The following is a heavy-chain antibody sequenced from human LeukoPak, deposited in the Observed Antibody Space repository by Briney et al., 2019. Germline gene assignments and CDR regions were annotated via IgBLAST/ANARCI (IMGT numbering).Heavy chain of an antibody. J-gene: IGHJ4*02. CDR1: GGSISSYY. D-gene: IGHD5-18*01. CDR2: IYYSGST. V-gene: IGHV4-59*08. CDR3: ARVRGYSYGIDY. Sequence: SETLSLTCTVSGGSISSYYWSWIRQPPGKGLEWIGYIYYSGSTNYNPSLKSRVTISVDMSKNQFSLKLSSVTAADTAVYYCARVRGYSYGIDYWGQGTLVTVSS.